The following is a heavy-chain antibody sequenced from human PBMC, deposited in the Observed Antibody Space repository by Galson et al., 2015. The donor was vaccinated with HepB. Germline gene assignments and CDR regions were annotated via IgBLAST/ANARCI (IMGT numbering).Heavy chain of an antibody. CDR3: AKVSILRAIPHYFHH. Sequence: SLRLSCAASGFTFSSYAMAWVRQAPGRGLEWVSTISRDSGEIHFADSVKGRFAISRDNSKNTLFLQMNSLGPEDTAIYYCAKVSILRAIPHYFHHWGRGTLVSVSS. J-gene: IGHJ4*02. V-gene: IGHV3-23*01. CDR2: ISRDSGEI. CDR1: GFTFSSYA.